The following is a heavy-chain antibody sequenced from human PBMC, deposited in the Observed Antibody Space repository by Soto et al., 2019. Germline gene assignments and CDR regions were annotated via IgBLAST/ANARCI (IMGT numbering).Heavy chain of an antibody. D-gene: IGHD3-22*01. Sequence: ASVKVSCKASGYTFTSYGISWVRQAPGQGLEWMGWISAYNGNTNYAQKLQGRVTMTTDTSTSTAYMELRSLRSDDTAVYYCARDQNKGGGYYDSSGPSIWGQGTMVTVSS. J-gene: IGHJ3*02. CDR3: ARDQNKGGGYYDSSGPSI. V-gene: IGHV1-18*01. CDR1: GYTFTSYG. CDR2: ISAYNGNT.